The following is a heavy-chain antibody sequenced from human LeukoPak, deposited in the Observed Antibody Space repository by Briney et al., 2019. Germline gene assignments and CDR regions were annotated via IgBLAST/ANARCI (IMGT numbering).Heavy chain of an antibody. D-gene: IGHD2-15*01. CDR3: AREDCSGDGCYSFDY. V-gene: IGHV4-59*01. Sequence: PSETLSLTCTVSGGSISSYYWSWIRQPPGKGLVWIGYIYYSGSTNYNPSLKSRVTISVDTSKNQFSLKLSSVTAADTAVYYCAREDCSGDGCYSFDYWGQGTLVTVFS. J-gene: IGHJ4*02. CDR1: GGSISSYY. CDR2: IYYSGST.